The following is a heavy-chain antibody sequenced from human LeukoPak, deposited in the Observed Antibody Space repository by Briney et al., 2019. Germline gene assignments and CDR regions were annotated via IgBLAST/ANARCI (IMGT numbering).Heavy chain of an antibody. Sequence: GGSLRLSCAASGFIFSSYAMHWVRQAPGKGLDFVAGITSDGRSTYYANSVKGRFTISGHNFKNTLYLQMGSLRADDMAVYYCVRGIVGASNHYYYYMDVWGEGTTVTISS. D-gene: IGHD1-26*01. CDR3: VRGIVGASNHYYYYMDV. CDR1: GFIFSSYA. J-gene: IGHJ6*03. V-gene: IGHV3-64*01. CDR2: ITSDGRST.